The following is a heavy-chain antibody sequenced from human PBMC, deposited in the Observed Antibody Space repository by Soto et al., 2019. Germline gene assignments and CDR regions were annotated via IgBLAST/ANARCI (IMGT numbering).Heavy chain of an antibody. V-gene: IGHV4-59*12. J-gene: IGHJ4*02. D-gene: IGHD6-13*01. CDR3: ARGYEGFVAAGGIDK. CDR1: GGSISSYY. Sequence: SVTLPLTYTVSGGSISSYYWNWIRQHPGKRLEWIGYIFKSGGTKYNPSLKSRVTMSVDTSKNQVSLKLGSVSAADTALYFCARGYEGFVAAGGIDKWGPGILVTVSS. CDR2: IFKSGGT.